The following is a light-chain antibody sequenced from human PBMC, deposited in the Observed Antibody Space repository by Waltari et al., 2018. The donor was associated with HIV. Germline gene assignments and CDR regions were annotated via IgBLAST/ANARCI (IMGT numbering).Light chain of an antibody. CDR2: RNY. CDR1: TSNIETEA. J-gene: IGLJ3*02. V-gene: IGLV1-44*01. CDR3: VSYDSRLDERL. Sequence: QSVLTQPPSVSGTPGQTVPISCSGSTSNIETEALNWYQQLPGTAPKLLIYRNYKRPSGVSDRFSCSKSGASASLVISGLRSEDEAHYYCVSYDSRLDERLFGGGTKLTVL.